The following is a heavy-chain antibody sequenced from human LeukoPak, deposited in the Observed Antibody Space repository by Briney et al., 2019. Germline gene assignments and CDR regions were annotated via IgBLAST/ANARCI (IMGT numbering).Heavy chain of an antibody. CDR2: ISAYNGNT. J-gene: IGHJ3*02. Sequence: ASVKVSCKASGYTFTSYGISWVRQAPGQGLEWMGWISAYNGNTNYAQKLQGRVTMTTDTSTRTAYMERRSLRSDDTAVYYCARDGTVTTLATFDIWGQGTMVTVSS. D-gene: IGHD4-17*01. V-gene: IGHV1-18*01. CDR3: ARDGTVTTLATFDI. CDR1: GYTFTSYG.